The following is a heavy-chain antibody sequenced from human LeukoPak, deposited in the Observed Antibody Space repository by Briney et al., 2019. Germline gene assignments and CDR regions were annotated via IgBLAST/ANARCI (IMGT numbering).Heavy chain of an antibody. CDR2: ISFDGSNQ. Sequence: PGGSLRPSCAASGFTFSTYAMHWVRKAPGKGLEWGAVISFDGSNQYYADSVKGRFTISRDNSKNTLYLQMNSLRAEDAAVYYCAKKLGIPGYTSSWPPADYWGQGTLVTVSS. CDR3: AKKLGIPGYTSSWPPADY. V-gene: IGHV3-30*04. D-gene: IGHD6-13*01. CDR1: GFTFSTYA. J-gene: IGHJ4*02.